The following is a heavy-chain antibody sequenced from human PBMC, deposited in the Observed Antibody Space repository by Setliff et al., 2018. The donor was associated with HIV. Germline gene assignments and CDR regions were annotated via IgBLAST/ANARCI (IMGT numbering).Heavy chain of an antibody. D-gene: IGHD3-10*01. Sequence: AASVKVSCKASGYTLTSYEINWVRQATGQGLEWMGWMNPNSGDTGYAQKFQGRVTMTRNTSISTAFMELSSLRSEDTAVYYCARGRSLVRGSGSPEYYYMDVWGKGTTVTVSS. CDR2: MNPNSGDT. CDR1: GYTLTSYE. J-gene: IGHJ6*03. CDR3: ARGRSLVRGSGSPEYYYMDV. V-gene: IGHV1-8*02.